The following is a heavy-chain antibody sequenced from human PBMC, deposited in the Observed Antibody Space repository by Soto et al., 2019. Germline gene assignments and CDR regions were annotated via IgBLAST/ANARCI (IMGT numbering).Heavy chain of an antibody. CDR1: GGTFSTYG. CDR3: ARVGTYDSESSGYSEAFDI. J-gene: IGHJ3*02. CDR2: IVPIFATA. Sequence: QVLLVQSGAEVKKPGSSVKVSCKASGGTFSTYGISWVRQAPGQGLEWMGGIVPIFATANYAQKFQGRVTITADESTSTAYMELSSLRSEDTAVYYCARVGTYDSESSGYSEAFDIWGQGTMVTVSS. D-gene: IGHD3-22*01. V-gene: IGHV1-69*01.